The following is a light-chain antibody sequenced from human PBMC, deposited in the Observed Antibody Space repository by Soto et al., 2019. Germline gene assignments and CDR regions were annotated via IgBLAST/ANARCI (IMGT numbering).Light chain of an antibody. Sequence: EVTQSPSSLAASLGHRVTITCRASQTIGTYVHWYQQKPGKAPKLLIYSSSSLQSGVPSRFSGSGSGTDFTLTISSLQPEDFATYYCQQSYSTPRTFGHGTKVDIK. CDR2: SSS. CDR1: QTIGTY. CDR3: QQSYSTPRT. J-gene: IGKJ1*01. V-gene: IGKV1-39*01.